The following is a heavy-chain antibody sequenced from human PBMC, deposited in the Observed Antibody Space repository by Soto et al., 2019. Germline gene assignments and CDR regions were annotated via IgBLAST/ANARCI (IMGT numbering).Heavy chain of an antibody. CDR3: ATPYSSGWYGGLDY. J-gene: IGHJ4*02. D-gene: IGHD6-19*01. CDR1: GSTFSSYA. CDR2: ISYDGSNK. Sequence: AGSLRPSCPASGSTFSSYAMHWVRQAPGKGLAWVAVISYDGSNKYYADSVKDRFTNSRDNTKNTMYLQMNSLGIEDTSFDYCATPYSSGWYGGLDYWGQGTLVTVSS. V-gene: IGHV3-30-3*01.